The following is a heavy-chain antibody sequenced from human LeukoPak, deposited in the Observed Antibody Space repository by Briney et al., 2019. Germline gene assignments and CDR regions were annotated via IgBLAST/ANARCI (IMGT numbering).Heavy chain of an antibody. V-gene: IGHV4-61*01. CDR1: GGSVSSGIYY. CDR3: ARAGRAAADNWFDP. CDR2: IYYSGST. Sequence: PSETLSLTCTVCGGSVSSGIYYWIWIRQPPGKGLEWIGYIYYSGSTNYNPSLKSRVTISVDTSKNQFSLKLSSVTAADTAVYYCARAGRAAADNWFDPWGQGTLVTVSS. J-gene: IGHJ5*02. D-gene: IGHD6-13*01.